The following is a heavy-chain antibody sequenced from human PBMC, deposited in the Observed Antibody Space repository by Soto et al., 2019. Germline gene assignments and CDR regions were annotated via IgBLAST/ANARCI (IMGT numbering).Heavy chain of an antibody. D-gene: IGHD3-22*01. V-gene: IGHV3-30*03. CDR1: GFTFSSYG. J-gene: IGHJ3*02. CDR2: ISYDGSNK. Sequence: PGGSLRLSCAASGFTFSSYGMHWVRQAPGKGLEWVAVISYDGSNKYYADSVKGRFTISRDNSKNTLYLQMNSLRAEDTAVYYCARDSRMIVVVPDAFDIWGQGTMVTVSS. CDR3: ARDSRMIVVVPDAFDI.